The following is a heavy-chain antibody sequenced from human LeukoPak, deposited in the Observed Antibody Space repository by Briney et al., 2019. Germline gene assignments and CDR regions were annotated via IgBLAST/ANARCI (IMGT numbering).Heavy chain of an antibody. CDR2: IYSGDNT. V-gene: IGHV3-66*01. CDR1: GFTVSSYY. J-gene: IGHJ4*02. CDR3: ARDTGSMAARFFDN. Sequence: PGGSLRLSCAASGFTVSSYYMTWVRQAPGKGLEWVSVIYSGDNTYYADSVKGRFTISRDNSKNTLYLQMNSLRAEDTAVYYCARDTGSMAARFFDNWGQGTLVTVSS. D-gene: IGHD2-8*02.